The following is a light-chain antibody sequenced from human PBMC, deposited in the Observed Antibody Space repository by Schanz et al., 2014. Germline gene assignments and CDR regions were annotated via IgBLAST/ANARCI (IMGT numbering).Light chain of an antibody. CDR3: TKYTNPVV. CDR1: SSDVGSYNY. Sequence: QSALTQPRSVSGSPGQSVTISCTGASSDVGSYNYVSWYQQHPGKAPKVTIYGVSKRPSGVPDRFSGSRSGITASLTISGLQADDEADYYCTKYTNPVVFGGGTKLTVL. CDR2: GVS. J-gene: IGLJ2*01. V-gene: IGLV2-11*01.